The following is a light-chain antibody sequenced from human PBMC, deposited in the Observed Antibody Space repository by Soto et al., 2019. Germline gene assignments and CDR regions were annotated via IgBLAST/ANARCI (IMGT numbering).Light chain of an antibody. CDR2: GAS. CDR1: QSVSSSS. V-gene: IGKV3-20*01. CDR3: QQYGGSPRT. Sequence: EIVLTQSPGTLSLSPGERATLSCRASQSVSSSSLAWYQQKRGQAPRLLIHGASSRATGIPDRFSGSGSGTDFTLSISRLEPEDFAVYYCQQYGGSPRTFGQGTKVDIK. J-gene: IGKJ1*01.